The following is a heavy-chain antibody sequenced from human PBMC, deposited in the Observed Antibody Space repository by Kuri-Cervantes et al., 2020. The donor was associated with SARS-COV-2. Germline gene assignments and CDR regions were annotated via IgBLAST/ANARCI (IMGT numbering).Heavy chain of an antibody. CDR1: GGTFSSYA. D-gene: IGHD4-11*01. CDR3: ARDHPTVTPSSGMDV. Sequence: SVKVSCKASGGTFSSYAISWVRQAPGQGLEWMGGIIPIFGIANYAQKFQGRVTITRDTSASTAYMELSSLRSEDTAVYYCARDHPTVTPSSGMDVWGQGTTVTVSS. CDR2: IIPIFGIA. J-gene: IGHJ6*02. V-gene: IGHV1-69*10.